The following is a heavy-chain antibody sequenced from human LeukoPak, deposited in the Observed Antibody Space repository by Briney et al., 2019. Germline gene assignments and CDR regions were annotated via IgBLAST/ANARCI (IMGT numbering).Heavy chain of an antibody. J-gene: IGHJ6*02. V-gene: IGHV3-23*01. CDR3: AKAPPAATKYYYGMDV. CDR1: GFTFNNYS. CDR2: ISNSGGAT. D-gene: IGHD2-2*01. Sequence: AGSLTLSCAASGFTFNNYSMSWVRQPPGKGLEWVSSISNSGGATYYADSVKDRFTISRDNSKSTLFLHMNSLRVEDTAVYYCAKAPPAATKYYYGMDVWGQGTTVTVSS.